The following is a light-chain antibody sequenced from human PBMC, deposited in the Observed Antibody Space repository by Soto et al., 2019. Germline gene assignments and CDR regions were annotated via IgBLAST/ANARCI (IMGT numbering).Light chain of an antibody. CDR1: QSVDSN. Sequence: EIVMTQSPATLSVSPGERATLSCRASQSVDSNLAWYQQKHGQPPRLVIYDIFTRDTGVPTRISGSGSGTEFTLTISSLQSEDFEVYYCQQYNSWPLTFGGGTKVDIK. CDR3: QQYNSWPLT. J-gene: IGKJ4*01. CDR2: DIF. V-gene: IGKV3D-15*01.